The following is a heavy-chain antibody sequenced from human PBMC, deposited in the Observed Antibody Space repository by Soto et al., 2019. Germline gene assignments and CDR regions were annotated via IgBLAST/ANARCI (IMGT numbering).Heavy chain of an antibody. D-gene: IGHD6-6*01. CDR1: GFTFSNYG. V-gene: IGHV3-48*02. Sequence: PGGSLRLSCAASGFTFSNYGMNWVRQAPGKGLAWVSYISSSISTKQYADSVKGRFTISRDNDKNSLFLQMNSLRDEDTAVYYCTRGGAASPDYWGQGTLVTVYS. CDR2: ISSSISTK. J-gene: IGHJ4*02. CDR3: TRGGAASPDY.